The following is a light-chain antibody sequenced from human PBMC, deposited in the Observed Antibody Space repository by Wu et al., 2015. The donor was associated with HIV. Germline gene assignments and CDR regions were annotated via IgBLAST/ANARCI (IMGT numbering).Light chain of an antibody. CDR2: GAS. CDR3: QQYDSA. V-gene: IGKV3-20*01. J-gene: IGKJ5*01. CDR1: QSVNSNF. Sequence: EIVLTQSPGTLSLSPGERATLSCRASQSVNSNFLAWYQQKPGQAPRLLIFGASNRATGIPDRFSGSGSGTDFTLTISRLEPEDFAVYYCQQYDSAFGQGTRLEIK.